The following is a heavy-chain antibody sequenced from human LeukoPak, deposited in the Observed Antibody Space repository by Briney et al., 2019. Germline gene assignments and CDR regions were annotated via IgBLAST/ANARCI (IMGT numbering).Heavy chain of an antibody. Sequence: SETLSLTCTVSGGSISSYYWSWIRQPPGKGLEWIGYIYSSGSASYNPSLKSRVTISVDTSKNQFSLKLSSVTAADTAVYYCARVLTYDRSTHDAFDIWGQGTMVTVSS. CDR2: IYSSGSA. D-gene: IGHD3-22*01. V-gene: IGHV4-59*01. CDR1: GGSISSYY. CDR3: ARVLTYDRSTHDAFDI. J-gene: IGHJ3*02.